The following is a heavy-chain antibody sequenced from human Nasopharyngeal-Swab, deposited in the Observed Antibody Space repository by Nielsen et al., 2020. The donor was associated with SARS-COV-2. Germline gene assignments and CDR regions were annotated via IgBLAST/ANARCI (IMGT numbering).Heavy chain of an antibody. V-gene: IGHV3-23*01. D-gene: IGHD3-22*01. J-gene: IGHJ4*02. CDR2: ISRDGDST. Sequence: GESLKISCVASGFTFNYFAMSWVRQPPGKGLEWVAAISRDGDSTFYAGSVKGRFAISRDNSKNTLFLQMNTLRAGDTALYFCAKRDYYDTTGYFESWGQGTLVTVSS. CDR3: AKRDYYDTTGYFES. CDR1: GFTFNYFA.